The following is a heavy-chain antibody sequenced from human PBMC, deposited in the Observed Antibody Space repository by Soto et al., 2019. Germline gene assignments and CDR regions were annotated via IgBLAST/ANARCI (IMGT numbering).Heavy chain of an antibody. CDR1: GGSISSGGYY. V-gene: IGHV4-31*03. D-gene: IGHD2-2*01. CDR2: IYYSGST. Sequence: QVQLQESGPGLVKPSQTLSLTCTVSGGSISSGGYYWSWIRQHPGKGLEWIGYIYYSGSTYYNPSPKRRVTISVDTSKNQFSLKLSSVTAADTAVYYCARSSTSANYFDYWGQGTLVTVSS. J-gene: IGHJ4*02. CDR3: ARSSTSANYFDY.